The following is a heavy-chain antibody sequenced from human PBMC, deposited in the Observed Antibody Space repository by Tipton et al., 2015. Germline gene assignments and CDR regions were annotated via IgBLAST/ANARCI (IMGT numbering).Heavy chain of an antibody. CDR3: AREVWNDLFYFDL. Sequence: TLSLTCSVSGGSISPFYWSWIRQPPGKGLEWIGFVDYTGTTSYNPSLQSRVTISVDTSKNQLSLNLNSVTAADTAVYLCAREVWNDLFYFDLWGRGTLVTVSS. J-gene: IGHJ2*01. V-gene: IGHV4-59*01. D-gene: IGHD1-1*01. CDR1: GGSISPFY. CDR2: VDYTGTT.